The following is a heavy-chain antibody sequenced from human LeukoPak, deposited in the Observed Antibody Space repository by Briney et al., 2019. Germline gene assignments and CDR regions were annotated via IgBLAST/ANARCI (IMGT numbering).Heavy chain of an antibody. CDR1: GFSFNSYT. D-gene: IGHD2/OR15-2a*01. V-gene: IGHV3-21*06. CDR2: ISPGVSGYT. CDR3: VRDVSRRIGTDV. J-gene: IGHJ6*02. Sequence: GGSLRLFCLASGFSFNSYTMNWVREAPGKGLEWVSTISPGVSGYTWYAESVKGRFTISRDNPENSLYLQMDSLRADDTAVYYCVRDVSRRIGTDVWGQGTTVTVSS.